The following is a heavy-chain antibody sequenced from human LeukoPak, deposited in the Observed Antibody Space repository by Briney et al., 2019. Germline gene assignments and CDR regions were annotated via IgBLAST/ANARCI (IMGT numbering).Heavy chain of an antibody. CDR1: GFTLSSYA. CDR2: ISGSGGST. D-gene: IGHD3-22*01. J-gene: IGHJ4*02. V-gene: IGHV3-23*01. CDR3: AKIPRGGSGYPLDY. Sequence: GGSLRLSCAASGFTLSSYAMSWVRQAPGKGLEWVSAISGSGGSTYYADSVKGRFTISRDNSKNTLYLQMNSLRAEDTAVYYCAKIPRGGSGYPLDYWGQGTLVTVSS.